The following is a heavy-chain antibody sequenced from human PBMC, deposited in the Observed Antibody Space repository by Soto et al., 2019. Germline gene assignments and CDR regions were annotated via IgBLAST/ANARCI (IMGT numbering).Heavy chain of an antibody. CDR3: AREGSYSAYNFAHGIQLWSFDF. D-gene: IGHD5-12*01. Sequence: PSETLSLTCTVSGGSINTFYWSWVRQPAGKGLEWIGRIFSSGSTSFNPALESRVAMSVDTSNNQFSLNLSSVTAANMAVYYCAREGSYSAYNFAHGIQLWSFDFWGQGALVTVSS. CDR1: GGSINTFY. V-gene: IGHV4-4*07. J-gene: IGHJ4*02. CDR2: IFSSGST.